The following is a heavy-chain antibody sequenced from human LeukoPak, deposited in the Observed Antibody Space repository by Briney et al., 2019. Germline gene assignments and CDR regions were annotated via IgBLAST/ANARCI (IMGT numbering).Heavy chain of an antibody. D-gene: IGHD3-22*01. Sequence: GGSLRLSCAASGFTFSSYAMSWVRQAPGKGLEWVLAISGSGGSTYYADSVKGRFTISRDNSKNTLYLQMNSLRAEDTAVYYCAKRYYYDSSGYYWPPDAFDIWGQGTMVTVSS. J-gene: IGHJ3*02. CDR1: GFTFSSYA. CDR2: ISGSGGST. CDR3: AKRYYYDSSGYYWPPDAFDI. V-gene: IGHV3-23*01.